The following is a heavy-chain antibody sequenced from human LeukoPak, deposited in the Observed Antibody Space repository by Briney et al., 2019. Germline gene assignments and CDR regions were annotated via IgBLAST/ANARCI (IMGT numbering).Heavy chain of an antibody. D-gene: IGHD1-26*01. CDR2: IGGGGTST. V-gene: IGHV3-23*01. CDR3: ATLVGALKPGDY. J-gene: IGHJ4*02. CDR1: GFTFSSYA. Sequence: GGSLRLSCAASGFTFSSYAMSWVRQAPGKGLEWVSTIGGGGTSTYYADSVKGRFTVSRDNSKNTLYLQMNSLRAEDTAVYYCATLVGALKPGDYWGQGTLVTVSS.